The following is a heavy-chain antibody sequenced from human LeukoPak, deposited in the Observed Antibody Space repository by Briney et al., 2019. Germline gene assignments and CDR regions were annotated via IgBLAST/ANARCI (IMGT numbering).Heavy chain of an antibody. D-gene: IGHD3-22*01. CDR3: ARAKYDTSGYYYSGFDI. CDR1: GFTFSDYY. J-gene: IGHJ3*02. CDR2: ISSSGSTI. Sequence: PGGSLRLSCAASGFTFSDYYMSWIRQAPGKGLEWVSYISSSGSTIYYADSMKGRFTMSRDNAKKSLYLQMNSLRAEDTAVYYCARAKYDTSGYYYSGFDIWGQGTMVTVSS. V-gene: IGHV3-11*04.